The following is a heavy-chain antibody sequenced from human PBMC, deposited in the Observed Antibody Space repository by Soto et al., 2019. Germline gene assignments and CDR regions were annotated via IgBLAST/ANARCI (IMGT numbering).Heavy chain of an antibody. CDR2: IHHSGST. D-gene: IGHD3-10*01. J-gene: IGHJ4*02. V-gene: IGHV4-31*03. Sequence: SETLALTCTVSGASIDSSHYYWNWLRQHPEKGLEWIGYIHHSGSTYYNPSLKSRLAISVDTSRNQFSLKVSSVTAADTAVYYCARGSMATLYFDYWGQGALVTVSS. CDR1: GASIDSSHYY. CDR3: ARGSMATLYFDY.